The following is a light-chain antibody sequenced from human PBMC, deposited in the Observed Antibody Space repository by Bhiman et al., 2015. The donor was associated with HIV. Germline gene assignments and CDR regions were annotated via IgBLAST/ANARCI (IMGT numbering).Light chain of an antibody. CDR2: GYI. Sequence: QSVLTQPPAVSGAPGQRVTISCTGNSSNIGAGYDVHWYQQLPGTAPKLLIYGYINRPSGVPDRFSGSKSGTSATLGITGLQTGDEADYYCGTWDSSLSAVVFGGGTKLTVL. CDR1: SSNIGAGYD. CDR3: GTWDSSLSAVV. J-gene: IGLJ2*01. V-gene: IGLV1-40*01.